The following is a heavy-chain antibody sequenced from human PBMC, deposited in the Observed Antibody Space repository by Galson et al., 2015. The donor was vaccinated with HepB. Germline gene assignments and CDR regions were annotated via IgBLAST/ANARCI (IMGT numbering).Heavy chain of an antibody. Sequence: SVKVSCKASGYTLTGYYMHWVRQAPGQGLEWMGWINPNSGGTNYAQKFQGRVTMTRDTSISTAYMELSRLRSDDTAVYYCARTASEWELPIDYWGQGTLVTVSS. CDR2: INPNSGGT. J-gene: IGHJ4*02. CDR3: ARTASEWELPIDY. D-gene: IGHD1-26*01. CDR1: GYTLTGYY. V-gene: IGHV1-2*02.